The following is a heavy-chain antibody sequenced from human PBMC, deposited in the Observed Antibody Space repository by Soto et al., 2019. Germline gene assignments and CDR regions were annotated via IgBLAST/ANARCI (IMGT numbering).Heavy chain of an antibody. J-gene: IGHJ6*02. V-gene: IGHV4-39*01. CDR2: IYYSGST. CDR1: GGSISSSSYY. CDR3: TCIFSGGYGYGFYYYGMDV. Sequence: QLQLQESGPGLVKPSETLSLTCTVSGGSISSSSYYWGWIRQPPGKGLEWIGSIYYSGSTYYNPSLKSRVTMSVDTSKSQFCLKLSSVTAADTAVYYCTCIFSGGYGYGFYYYGMDVWGQGTTVTVSS. D-gene: IGHD5-18*01.